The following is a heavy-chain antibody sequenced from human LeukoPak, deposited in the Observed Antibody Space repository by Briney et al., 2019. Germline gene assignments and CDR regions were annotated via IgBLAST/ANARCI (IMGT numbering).Heavy chain of an antibody. Sequence: PGGSLRLSCAAFGFTFSSYGMHWVRQAPGKGLEWMAFIRYDGSNKYYADSVKGRFTISRDNSKNTLYLQMNSLRAEDTAVYYCAKERYLWFGELLPYFDYWGQGTLVTVSS. CDR2: IRYDGSNK. CDR1: GFTFSSYG. D-gene: IGHD3-10*01. V-gene: IGHV3-30*02. CDR3: AKERYLWFGELLPYFDY. J-gene: IGHJ4*02.